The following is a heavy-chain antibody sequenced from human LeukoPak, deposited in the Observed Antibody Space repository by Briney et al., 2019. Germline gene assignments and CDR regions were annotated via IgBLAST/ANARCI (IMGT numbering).Heavy chain of an antibody. CDR2: INWNGGNI. Sequence: GGSLRLSCAASGFTFDDYAMHWVRQAPGKGLEWVSGINWNGGNIGYADSVKGRFTISRDNAKNSLYLRMNSLRAEDTALYYCAKDIAAAGTSGGYMDVWGKGTTVTISS. J-gene: IGHJ6*03. CDR1: GFTFDDYA. V-gene: IGHV3-9*01. CDR3: AKDIAAAGTSGGYMDV. D-gene: IGHD6-13*01.